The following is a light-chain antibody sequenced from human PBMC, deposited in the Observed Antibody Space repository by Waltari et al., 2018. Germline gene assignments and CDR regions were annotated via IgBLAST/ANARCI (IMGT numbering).Light chain of an antibody. CDR2: DVT. CDR1: RSDVGGYYY. V-gene: IGLV2-11*01. CDR3: CSYAGSYTFV. J-gene: IGLJ1*01. Sequence: QSALTQPRSVSGSPGQSVTISCTGTRSDVGGYYYVPWYQQHPGKAPKLMIYDVTKRPSGVPDRFSGSKSGNTASLTISGLQAEDEADYSCCSYAGSYTFVFGTGTKVTVL.